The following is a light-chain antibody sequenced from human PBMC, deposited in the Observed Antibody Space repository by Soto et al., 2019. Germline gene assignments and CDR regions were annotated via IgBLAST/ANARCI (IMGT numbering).Light chain of an antibody. CDR1: SSDVGAYDY. J-gene: IGLJ1*01. Sequence: QSALTQPASVSGSPGQSITISCTGTSSDVGAYDYVSWYQQHPDKAPKLIIYVVSSRPSGVFRRFSGSKSGNTASLTISGLRAVVECDYDCSVYTSSDTPYVLGPGTKVTVL. V-gene: IGLV2-14*01. CDR2: VVS. CDR3: SVYTSSDTPYV.